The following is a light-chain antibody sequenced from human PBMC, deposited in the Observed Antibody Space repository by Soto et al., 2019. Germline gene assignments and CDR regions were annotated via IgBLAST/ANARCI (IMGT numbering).Light chain of an antibody. V-gene: IGKV3-20*01. CDR1: QSVINNY. CDR3: QHYNNGPR. Sequence: EMVLTQSPGTLSLSPGERATLSCRASQSVINNYLAWYQQKPGQAPRLLIYGASNRATGIPDRFSGSGSGTDFTLTISRLEPEDFAVYYCQHYNNGPRFGQGTKVDI. CDR2: GAS. J-gene: IGKJ1*01.